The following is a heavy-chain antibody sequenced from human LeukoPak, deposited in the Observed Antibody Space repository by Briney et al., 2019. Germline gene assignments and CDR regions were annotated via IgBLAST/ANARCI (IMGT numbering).Heavy chain of an antibody. V-gene: IGHV3-33*01. CDR1: GFTFSSYG. J-gene: IGHJ6*02. Sequence: GRSLRLSRAASGFTFSSYGMHWVRQAPGKGLEWVAVIWYDGSNKYYADSVKGRFTISRDNSKNTLYLQMNSLRAEDTAVYYCARDFWSATTYYYYGMDVWGQGTTVTVSS. CDR3: ARDFWSATTYYYYGMDV. D-gene: IGHD3-3*01. CDR2: IWYDGSNK.